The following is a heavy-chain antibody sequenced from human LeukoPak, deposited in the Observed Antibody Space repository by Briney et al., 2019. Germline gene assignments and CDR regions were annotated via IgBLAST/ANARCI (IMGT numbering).Heavy chain of an antibody. CDR2: ISVSGGST. CDR1: GFTFSSYA. J-gene: IGHJ3*02. V-gene: IGHV3-23*01. D-gene: IGHD6-19*01. Sequence: GGALRLSRAASGFTFSSYAMSWVRQAPGRGLEWVSAISVSGGSTYYADPVKGRFTIPRDNSKNTLYLQMNSMRAEDTAVYYCAKPSEDSSGWYDAFDIWGQGTMVTVSS. CDR3: AKPSEDSSGWYDAFDI.